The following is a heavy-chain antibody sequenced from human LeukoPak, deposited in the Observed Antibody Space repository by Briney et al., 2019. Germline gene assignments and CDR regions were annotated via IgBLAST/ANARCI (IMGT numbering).Heavy chain of an antibody. CDR1: GFTLSSNW. J-gene: IGHJ5*02. CDR3: ARDLAPQCSGGSCYPAPTWFDP. CDR2: IYSDGSRT. D-gene: IGHD2-15*01. Sequence: PSGGSLRLSCAGSGFTLSSNWMHWVRQAPGKGLVWVSRIYSDGSRTNYADSVKGRFTISRDNAKNSLYLQMNSLRAEDTAVYYCARDLAPQCSGGSCYPAPTWFDPWGQGTLVTVSS. V-gene: IGHV3-74*01.